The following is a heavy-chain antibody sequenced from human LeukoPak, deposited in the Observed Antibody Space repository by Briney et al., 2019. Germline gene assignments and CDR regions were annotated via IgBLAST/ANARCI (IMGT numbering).Heavy chain of an antibody. J-gene: IGHJ4*02. CDR1: GFTFSSYG. Sequence: PGESLRLSCEVSGFTFSSYGMNWVRQAAGKGLEWVSSISGTSNYIDYADSVKGRFTISRDNTKNSLYLQMNSLRAEDTAVYYCARDGFCSGGSCYGYWGQGTLVTVSS. V-gene: IGHV3-21*01. D-gene: IGHD2-15*01. CDR3: ARDGFCSGGSCYGY. CDR2: ISGTSNYI.